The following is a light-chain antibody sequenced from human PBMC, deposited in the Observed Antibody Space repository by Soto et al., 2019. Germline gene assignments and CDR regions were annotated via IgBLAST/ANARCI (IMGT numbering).Light chain of an antibody. CDR1: SSDVGAYNY. CDR3: SSYTRSSTLVV. V-gene: IGLV2-14*03. J-gene: IGLJ2*01. CDR2: DVS. Sequence: QSVLTQPASVSGSPGQSITISCTGTSSDVGAYNYVSWYQQHPGKAPKLLIYDVSTRPSGVSNRFSGSKSGNTASLTISGFQAEDDADYYCSSYTRSSTLVVFGGGTKLTVL.